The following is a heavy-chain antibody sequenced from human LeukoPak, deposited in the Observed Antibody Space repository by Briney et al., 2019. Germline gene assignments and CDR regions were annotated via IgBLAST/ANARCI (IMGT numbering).Heavy chain of an antibody. V-gene: IGHV4-4*09. Sequence: SETLSLTCTVSGDSISNYYWSWIRQTLGKGLEGIVYIHTSGSTYYNPPLKSRVTISVDTSKNQFSLKLSSVTAADTAVYYCARGYYDTSAYSNPFDFWGQGTLVTVSS. CDR3: ARGYYDTSAYSNPFDF. CDR2: IHTSGST. D-gene: IGHD3-22*01. J-gene: IGHJ4*02. CDR1: GDSISNYY.